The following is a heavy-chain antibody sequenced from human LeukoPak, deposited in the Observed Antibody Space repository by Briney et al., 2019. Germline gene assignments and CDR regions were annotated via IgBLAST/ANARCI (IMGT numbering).Heavy chain of an antibody. J-gene: IGHJ4*02. D-gene: IGHD3-22*01. Sequence: SETLSLTCTVSGGSISSGGYYWSWIRQPPGKGLEWVGYIYHSGSTYHNPSLKSRVTILVDRSKNQFSLKLSSVTAADTAVYYCARSLYYYDSSGYYPTGFDYWGQGTLVTVSS. CDR3: ARSLYYYDSSGYYPTGFDY. CDR1: GGSISSGGYY. CDR2: IYHSGST. V-gene: IGHV4-30-2*01.